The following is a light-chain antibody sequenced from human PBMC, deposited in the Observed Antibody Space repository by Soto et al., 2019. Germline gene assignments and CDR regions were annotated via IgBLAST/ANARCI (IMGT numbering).Light chain of an antibody. CDR2: DVS. CDR1: SSDVGGYNY. Sequence: QSVLTQPASVSGSPGQSITISCTGTSSDVGGYNYVSWYQQHPGKAPKLMIYDVSNRPSGVSNRFSGSKSGNTASLTISGLQAEDEADYYCSSYTISSTLVFGTRTKLTVL. V-gene: IGLV2-14*01. J-gene: IGLJ1*01. CDR3: SSYTISSTLV.